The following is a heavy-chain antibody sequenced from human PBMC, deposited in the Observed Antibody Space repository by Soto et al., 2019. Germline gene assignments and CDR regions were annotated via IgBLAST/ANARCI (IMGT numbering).Heavy chain of an antibody. D-gene: IGHD6-19*01. CDR3: VQTTGWPGFDF. J-gene: IGHJ4*02. Sequence: HPGGSLRLSCAASVFAVSSKYMTWVRQAPGKGLEWVSVIYGGGTTYYADSVKGRFTISRDTSKNTLYLQMNSLRAEDTAVYYCVQTTGWPGFDFWGQGTLVTVSS. CDR2: IYGGGTT. V-gene: IGHV3-53*01. CDR1: VFAVSSKY.